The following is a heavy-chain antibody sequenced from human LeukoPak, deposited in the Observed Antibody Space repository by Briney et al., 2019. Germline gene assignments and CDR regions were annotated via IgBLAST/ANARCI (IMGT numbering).Heavy chain of an antibody. V-gene: IGHV3-23*03. Sequence: PGGSLRLSCAALGFTFSNHAMSWGRQAPGKGLQWVAVISGGGRTTEYEDFVKGRFTISRRNFKNTLSLQNDRLAGGVMCIYFCAKNVVVKRYIDFWGQGTLVTVSS. CDR2: ISGGGRTT. CDR1: GFTFSNHA. D-gene: IGHD2-15*01. J-gene: IGHJ4*02. CDR3: AKNVVVKRYIDF.